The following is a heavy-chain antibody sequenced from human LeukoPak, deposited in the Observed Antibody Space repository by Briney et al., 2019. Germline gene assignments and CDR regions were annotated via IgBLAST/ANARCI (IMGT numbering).Heavy chain of an antibody. CDR3: AKEGAAARPFDY. Sequence: GGSLRLSCAASGFSLSNYAMSWVRQAPGKGLEWVSAVSGGGGSTYYADSVKGRFTISRDNSKNTLYLQMNSLRAEDTAVYYCAKEGAAARPFDYWGQGTLVTVSS. V-gene: IGHV3-23*01. CDR2: VSGGGGST. CDR1: GFSLSNYA. J-gene: IGHJ4*02. D-gene: IGHD6-6*01.